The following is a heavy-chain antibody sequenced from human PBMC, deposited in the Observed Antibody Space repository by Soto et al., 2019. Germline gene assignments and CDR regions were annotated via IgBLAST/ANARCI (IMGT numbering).Heavy chain of an antibody. CDR2: VSYEGANT. CDR3: ARVTPGNNLYYFSGLDV. J-gene: IGHJ6*02. V-gene: IGHV3-30-3*01. CDR1: GFTFGTYG. Sequence: PGGSLRLSCVASGFTFGTYGIHWVRQAPGKGLQWVALVSYEGANTYYAASVKGRFTISRDNSKSTLYLQMDSLRPEDTGVYYCARVTPGNNLYYFSGLDVWGQGNSVTVSS. D-gene: IGHD1-1*01.